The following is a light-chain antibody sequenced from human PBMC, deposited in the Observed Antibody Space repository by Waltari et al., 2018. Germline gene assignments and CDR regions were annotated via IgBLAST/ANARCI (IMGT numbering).Light chain of an antibody. V-gene: IGKV3-15*01. CDR1: QSVSSN. J-gene: IGKJ4*01. CDR2: GAS. Sequence: EIVMTQSPATLSVSPGERATLSCRASQSVSSNLAWYQQNPGQAPRLRSYGASTRVSGIPGRFSGSGSGTEFTLTISSLQSEDFEVYYCQQYNNGPPLTFGGGTKVGIK. CDR3: QQYNNGPPLT.